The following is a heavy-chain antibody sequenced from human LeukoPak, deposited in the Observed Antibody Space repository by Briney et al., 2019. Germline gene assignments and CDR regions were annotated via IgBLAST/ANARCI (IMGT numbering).Heavy chain of an antibody. CDR2: IYYSGST. Sequence: SETLSLTCTVSGGSISSSSYYWGWIRQPPGKGLEWIGSIYYSGSTYYNPSLKSRVTICVDTSKNQFSLKRSSVTAADTAVYYCARHKVRGGFGELSEHYFDYWGQGTLVTVSS. D-gene: IGHD3-10*01. CDR3: ARHKVRGGFGELSEHYFDY. CDR1: GGSISSSSYY. J-gene: IGHJ4*02. V-gene: IGHV4-39*01.